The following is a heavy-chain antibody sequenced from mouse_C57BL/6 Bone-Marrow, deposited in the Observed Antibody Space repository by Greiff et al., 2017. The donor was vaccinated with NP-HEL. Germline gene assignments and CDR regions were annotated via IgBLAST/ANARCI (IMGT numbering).Heavy chain of an antibody. V-gene: IGHV1-74*01. D-gene: IGHD1-1*01. CDR1: GYTFTSYW. CDR2: IYPSDSDT. J-gene: IGHJ4*01. Sequence: QVQLQQPGAELVKPGASVKVSCKASGYTFTSYWMHWVKQRPGQGLEWIGRIYPSDSDTNYNQKFKGKATLTVDKSSSTAYMQLSSLTSEDSAVYYCAMGLYGSSYDAMDYWGQGTSVTVSS. CDR3: AMGLYGSSYDAMDY.